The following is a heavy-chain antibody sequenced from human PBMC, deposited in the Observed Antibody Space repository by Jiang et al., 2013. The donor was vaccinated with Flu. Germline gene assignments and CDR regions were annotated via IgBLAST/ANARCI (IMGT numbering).Heavy chain of an antibody. Sequence: QLVESGGGVVQPGRSLRLSCAASGFTFSSYGMHWVRQAPGKGLEWVAVIWYDGSNKYYADSVKGRFTISRDNSKNTLYLQMNSLRAEDTAVYYCARVSHNWNGDLDYWGQGTLVTVSS. CDR3: ARVSHNWNGDLDY. V-gene: IGHV3-33*01. CDR1: GFTFSSYG. CDR2: IWYDGSNK. D-gene: IGHD1-20*01. J-gene: IGHJ4*02.